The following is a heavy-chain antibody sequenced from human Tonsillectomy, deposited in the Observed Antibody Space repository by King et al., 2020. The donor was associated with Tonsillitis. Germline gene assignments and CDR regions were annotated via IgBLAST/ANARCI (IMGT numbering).Heavy chain of an antibody. V-gene: IGHV3-7*01. Sequence: VQLVQSGGGLVQPGGSLRLSCAASGFTFSSYWMNWVRQAPGKGLEWVANIKQDGSEKSYVDSVKGRFTISRDNAKNSLYLQMSSLRAEDTAVYYCARDWGYMDVWGKGTTVTVSS. CDR2: IKQDGSEK. CDR3: ARDWGYMDV. J-gene: IGHJ6*03. CDR1: GFTFSSYW. D-gene: IGHD3-16*01.